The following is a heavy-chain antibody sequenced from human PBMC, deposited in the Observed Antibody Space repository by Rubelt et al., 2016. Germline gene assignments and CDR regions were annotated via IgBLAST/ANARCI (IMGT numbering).Heavy chain of an antibody. J-gene: IGHJ4*02. Sequence: KGLEWIGYIYYSWSTNYYPSLKSRVTKSVVTSKNQFSLTLSSVTAADTAVYYCARGLGGYSSGWYWDYWGQGTLVTVSS. CDR2: IYYSWST. CDR3: ARGLGGYSSGWYWDY. V-gene: IGHV4-59*08. D-gene: IGHD6-19*01.